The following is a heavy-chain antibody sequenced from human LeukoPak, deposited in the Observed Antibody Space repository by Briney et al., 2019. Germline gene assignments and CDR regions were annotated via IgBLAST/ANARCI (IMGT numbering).Heavy chain of an antibody. J-gene: IGHJ4*02. V-gene: IGHV3-7*04. CDR1: GFTFSSYW. Sequence: GWSLRLSCASSGFTFSSYWMSWVRQAPGKGLEWVANINQYGNEKYYVDSVRGRFTISKDNAKNSLFLQMNSLRAEDTAIYYCARDSSAEKGQQLANWGQGTLVTVSS. CDR2: INQYGNEK. D-gene: IGHD6-13*01. CDR3: ARDSSAEKGQQLAN.